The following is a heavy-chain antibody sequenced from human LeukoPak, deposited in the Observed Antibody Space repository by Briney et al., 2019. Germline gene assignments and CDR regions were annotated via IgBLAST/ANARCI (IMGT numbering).Heavy chain of an antibody. Sequence: GGSLRLSCAASGFTVRSNYISWVRQAPGKGLEWVSVIYSVNTTFYADSVKGRFTISRDNAKNSLYLQMNGLRAEDTAVYYCAKDPGDDFWSGTYYFDYWGQGTLVTVSS. D-gene: IGHD3-3*01. V-gene: IGHV3-53*01. CDR3: AKDPGDDFWSGTYYFDY. CDR1: GFTVRSNY. J-gene: IGHJ4*02. CDR2: IYSVNTT.